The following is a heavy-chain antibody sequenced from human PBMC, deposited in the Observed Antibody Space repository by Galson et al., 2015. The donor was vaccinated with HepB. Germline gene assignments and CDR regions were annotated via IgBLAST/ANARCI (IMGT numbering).Heavy chain of an antibody. J-gene: IGHJ5*02. CDR2: IKSKTDGGTT. D-gene: IGHD3-22*01. CDR3: TTEGFGDSSGYYLNWFDP. Sequence: LRLSCAASGFTFSNAWMSWVRQAPGKGLEWVGRIKSKTDGGTTDYAAPVKGRFTISRDDSKNTLYLQMNSLKTEDTAVYYCTTEGFGDSSGYYLNWFDPWGQGTLVTVSS. V-gene: IGHV3-15*01. CDR1: GFTFSNAW.